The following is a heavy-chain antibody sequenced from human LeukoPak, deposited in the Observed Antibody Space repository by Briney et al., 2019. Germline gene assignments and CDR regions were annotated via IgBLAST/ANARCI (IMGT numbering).Heavy chain of an antibody. CDR2: VYFRGSI. V-gene: IGHV4-39*07. D-gene: IGHD3-9*01. J-gene: IGHJ3*02. CDR1: GGSISSGGYY. CDR3: ARDRTHYDILTGYSYIDAFDI. Sequence: SQTLSLTCTVSGGSISSGGYYWSWIRQAPEKGLEWIGSVYFRGSIYSNPSLRSRVTISLDTSKNQFSLNLSSVTVADTAVYYCARDRTHYDILTGYSYIDAFDIWGQGTMVTVSS.